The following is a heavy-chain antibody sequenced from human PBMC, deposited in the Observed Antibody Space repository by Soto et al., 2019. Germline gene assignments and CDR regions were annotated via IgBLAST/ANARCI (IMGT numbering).Heavy chain of an antibody. Sequence: GVSLRLSFAAPEFTFAKESMGWVRQAPGKGLEWVSSISHSGSNSYYTDSVKGRFTVSRDNSKSMLYLQMNSLRTDDTAVYSCAKDGTSPYRSSSYGWFDPWGQGILVSESS. CDR1: EFTFAKES. CDR3: AKDGTSPYRSSSYGWFDP. CDR2: ISHSGSNS. D-gene: IGHD6-6*01. V-gene: IGHV3-23*01. J-gene: IGHJ5*02.